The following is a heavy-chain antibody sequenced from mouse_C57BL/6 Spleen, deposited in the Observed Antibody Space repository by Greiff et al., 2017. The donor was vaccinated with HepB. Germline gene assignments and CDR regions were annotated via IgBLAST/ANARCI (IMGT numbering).Heavy chain of an antibody. CDR1: GYTFTSYW. D-gene: IGHD4-1*01. CDR3: ARALPLTVFDY. J-gene: IGHJ2*01. V-gene: IGHV1-50*01. CDR2: IDPSDSYT. Sequence: VQLQQPGAELVKPGASVKLSCKASGYTFTSYWMQWVKQRPGQGLEWIGEIDPSDSYTNYNQKFKGKATLTVDTSSSTAYMQLSSLTSEDSAVYYCARALPLTVFDYWGQGTTLTVSS.